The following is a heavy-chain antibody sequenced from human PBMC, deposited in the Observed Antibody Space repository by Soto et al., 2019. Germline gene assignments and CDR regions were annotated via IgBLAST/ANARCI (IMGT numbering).Heavy chain of an antibody. V-gene: IGHV3-48*02. Sequence: PGGSLRLSCAASGFTFSSYSMNWVRQAPGKGLEWVSYISSSSSTIYYADSVKGRFTISRDNAKNSLYLQMNSLRDEDTAVYNCARDYDILDYYYGMDVWGQGTTVTVSS. D-gene: IGHD3-9*01. CDR1: GFTFSSYS. CDR2: ISSSSSTI. CDR3: ARDYDILDYYYGMDV. J-gene: IGHJ6*02.